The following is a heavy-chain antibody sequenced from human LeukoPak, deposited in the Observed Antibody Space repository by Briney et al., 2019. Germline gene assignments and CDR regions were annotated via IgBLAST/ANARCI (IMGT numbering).Heavy chain of an antibody. CDR2: IYHSGST. CDR3: ARHHRGSSGWTFDY. CDR1: GGSISSGGYY. Sequence: SETLSLTCTVSGGSISSGGYYWSWIRQPPGKGLEWIGYIYHSGSTYYNPSLKSRVTISVDRSKNQFSLKLSSVTAADTAVYYCARHHRGSSGWTFDYWGQGTLVTVSS. D-gene: IGHD6-19*01. J-gene: IGHJ4*02. V-gene: IGHV4-30-2*01.